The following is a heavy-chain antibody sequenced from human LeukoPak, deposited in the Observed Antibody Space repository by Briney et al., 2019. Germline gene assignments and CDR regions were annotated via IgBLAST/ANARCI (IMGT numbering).Heavy chain of an antibody. CDR3: ASSQVTNDAFDI. CDR1: GYTFTSYG. Sequence: ASVKVSCKASGYTFTSYGISWVRQAPGQGLEWMGWISAYNGNTNYAQKLQGRVTMTTDTSTSTAYMELRSLRSDDTAVYYCASSQVTNDAFDIWGQGTMVTVSS. CDR2: ISAYNGNT. D-gene: IGHD5-18*01. V-gene: IGHV1-18*01. J-gene: IGHJ3*02.